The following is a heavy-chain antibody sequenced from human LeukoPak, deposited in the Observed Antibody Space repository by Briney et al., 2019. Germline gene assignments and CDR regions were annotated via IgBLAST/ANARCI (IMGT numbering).Heavy chain of an antibody. Sequence: GGSLRLSCAASGFILNNYGVHWVRQAPGKGLEWVAVISYDGRYTYYADSVKGRFTISRDNPKNTLYLQINSLRAEDTAVYYCAKDMQTWPRFPDYWGQGTLVTVSS. V-gene: IGHV3-30*18. J-gene: IGHJ4*02. CDR3: AKDMQTWPRFPDY. D-gene: IGHD5-12*01. CDR2: ISYDGRYT. CDR1: GFILNNYG.